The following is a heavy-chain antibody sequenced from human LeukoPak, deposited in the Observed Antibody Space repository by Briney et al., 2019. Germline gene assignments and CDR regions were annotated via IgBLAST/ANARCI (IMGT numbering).Heavy chain of an antibody. Sequence: SETLSLTCTVSGGSISNYYWNWIRQPPGKGLEWIGYLHYTGSTNYNPSLKSRVTISVDTSKNQFSLKLSSVTAADTAVYYCARHSDSSSPGFFGYWGQGTLVTVSS. CDR3: ARHSDSSSPGFFGY. J-gene: IGHJ4*02. V-gene: IGHV4-59*08. D-gene: IGHD6-13*01. CDR1: GGSISNYY. CDR2: LHYTGST.